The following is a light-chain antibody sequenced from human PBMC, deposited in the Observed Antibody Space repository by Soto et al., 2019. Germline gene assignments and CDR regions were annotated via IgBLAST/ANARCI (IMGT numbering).Light chain of an antibody. CDR2: GAS. CDR1: QSVSSK. CDR3: QQYNNWPPLT. Sequence: EIVMTQSPATLSVSPGERATLPCRASQSVSSKLAWYQQKPGQAPRLLIYGASTRATGIPARFSGSGSGTEFTLTISSLQSEDFAVYYCQQYNNWPPLTFGGGTKVEIK. J-gene: IGKJ4*01. V-gene: IGKV3-15*01.